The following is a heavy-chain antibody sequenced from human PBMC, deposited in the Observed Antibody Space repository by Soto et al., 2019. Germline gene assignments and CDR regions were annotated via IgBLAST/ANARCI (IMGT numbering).Heavy chain of an antibody. D-gene: IGHD5-18*01. V-gene: IGHV4-61*08. CDR3: ARDYTPMVTGRYHYYGMDV. J-gene: IGHJ6*02. CDR2: IYYSGST. CDR1: GGSVNSGGYY. Sequence: SETLSLTCTVSGGSVNSGGYYWSWIRQPPGKGLEYIGYIYYSGSTKFNPSLKSRVTMSVDTSKNQFSLELSSVTAADTAVYYCARDYTPMVTGRYHYYGMDVWGRGTTVTVSS.